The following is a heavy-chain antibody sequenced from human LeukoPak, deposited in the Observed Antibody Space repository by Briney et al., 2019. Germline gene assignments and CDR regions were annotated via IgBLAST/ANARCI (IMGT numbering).Heavy chain of an antibody. CDR1: GGSFSGYY. J-gene: IGHJ6*02. CDR2: INHSGST. V-gene: IGHV4-34*01. CDR3: ARVGDCSSTSRGRSYYYGMDV. D-gene: IGHD2-2*01. Sequence: PSETLSLTCAVYGGSFSGYYWSWIRQPPGKGLEWIGEINHSGSTNYNPSLKSRVTISVDKSKNQFSLKLSSVTAADTAVYYCARVGDCSSTSRGRSYYYGMDVWGQGTTVTVSS.